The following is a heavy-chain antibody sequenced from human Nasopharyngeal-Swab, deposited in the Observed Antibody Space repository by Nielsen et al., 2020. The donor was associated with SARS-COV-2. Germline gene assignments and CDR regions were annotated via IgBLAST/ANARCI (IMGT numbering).Heavy chain of an antibody. CDR3: GRDMATEVGGDILTGPPGY. D-gene: IGHD3-9*01. J-gene: IGHJ4*02. CDR1: GFTFSNFW. V-gene: IGHV3-7*01. CDR2: IKQDGSEK. Sequence: GGSLRLSCAASGFTFSNFWMSWVRQAPGKGLEWVANIKQDGSEKYYVDSVKGRFTISRDNAKNSLYLQMNSLRAEDTAVYYCGRDMATEVGGDILTGPPGYWGQGTLVTVSS.